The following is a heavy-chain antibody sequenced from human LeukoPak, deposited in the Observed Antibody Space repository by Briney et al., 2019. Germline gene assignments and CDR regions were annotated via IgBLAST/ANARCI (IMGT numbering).Heavy chain of an antibody. CDR3: AKAGLTGTHFDY. CDR2: ISWNSGSI. D-gene: IGHD1-20*01. J-gene: IGHJ4*02. Sequence: GRSLRLSCAASGFTFDDYAMHWVRQAPGKGLEWASGISWNSGSIGYADSVKGRFTISRDNAKNSLYLQMNSLRAEDTALYYCAKAGLTGTHFDYWGQGTLVTVSS. CDR1: GFTFDDYA. V-gene: IGHV3-9*01.